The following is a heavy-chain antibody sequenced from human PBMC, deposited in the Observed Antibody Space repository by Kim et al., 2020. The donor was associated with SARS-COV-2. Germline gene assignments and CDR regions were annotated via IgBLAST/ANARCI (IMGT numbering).Heavy chain of an antibody. D-gene: IGHD3-22*01. V-gene: IGHV4-39*07. J-gene: IGHJ4*02. CDR1: GGSISSSSYY. CDR3: ARESDYLGIITMIVVLMESNYFNF. CDR2: IYYSGST. Sequence: SETLSLTCTVSGGSISSSSYYWGWIRQPPGKGLEWIGSIYYSGSTYYNPSLKSRVTISVDTSKNQFSLKLSSVTAADTAVYYCARESDYLGIITMIVVLMESNYFNFWGQGTLVTVSS.